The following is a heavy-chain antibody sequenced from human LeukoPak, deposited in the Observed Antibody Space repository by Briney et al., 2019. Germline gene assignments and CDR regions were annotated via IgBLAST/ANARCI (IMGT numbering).Heavy chain of an antibody. CDR2: ISWNSGSI. J-gene: IGHJ4*02. CDR1: GFTFDDYA. CDR3: AKAYSSGWFDYFDY. D-gene: IGHD6-19*01. V-gene: IGHV3-9*01. Sequence: PGGSLRLSCAASGFTFDDYAMHWVRHAPGKGMEWVSGISWNSGSIGYADSVKGRFTISRDSAKNSLYLQMNSLRAEDTALYYCAKAYSSGWFDYFDYWGQGTLVTVSS.